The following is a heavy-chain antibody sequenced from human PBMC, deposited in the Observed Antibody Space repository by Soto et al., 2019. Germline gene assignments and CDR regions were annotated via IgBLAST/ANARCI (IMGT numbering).Heavy chain of an antibody. CDR2: ISYDGSNK. CDR3: AKDRSVGSRFYYFDY. D-gene: IGHD6-13*01. J-gene: IGHJ4*02. Sequence: QVQLVESGGGVVQPGRSLRLSCAASGFTFSGYGMDWVRQAPGKGLEWVAVISYDGSNKYYADSVKGRFTISRDNSKNTLYLQMNSLRAEDTAVYYCAKDRSVGSRFYYFDYWGQGTLVTVSS. CDR1: GFTFSGYG. V-gene: IGHV3-30*18.